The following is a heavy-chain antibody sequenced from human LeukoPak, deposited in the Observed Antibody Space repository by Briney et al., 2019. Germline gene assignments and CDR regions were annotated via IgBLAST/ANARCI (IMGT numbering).Heavy chain of an antibody. CDR3: ARLPNYYDTTGEVD. D-gene: IGHD3-22*01. CDR1: GGSFSGYY. V-gene: IGHV4-59*01. Sequence: PSETLSLTCAVYGGSFSGYYWSWIRQPPGKGLEWIGYIYYSGSTNYNPSLKSRVTISGDTSKNQFSLKLSSVTTADTAVYYCARLPNYYDTTGEVDWGQGTLVTVSS. CDR2: IYYSGST. J-gene: IGHJ4*02.